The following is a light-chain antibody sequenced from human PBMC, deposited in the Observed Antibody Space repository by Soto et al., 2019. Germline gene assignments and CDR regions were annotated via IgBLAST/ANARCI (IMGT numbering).Light chain of an antibody. CDR3: QQFGGSPRT. Sequence: EIVLTQSPGTLSLSPGERATLSCRASQSVGESLVWYQQKPGQAPRLLIYRVFNRATGIPDRFSGGGSGTDFTLTISRLEPEDFAVYYCQQFGGSPRTFGRGTKV. CDR1: QSVGES. CDR2: RVF. J-gene: IGKJ1*01. V-gene: IGKV3-20*01.